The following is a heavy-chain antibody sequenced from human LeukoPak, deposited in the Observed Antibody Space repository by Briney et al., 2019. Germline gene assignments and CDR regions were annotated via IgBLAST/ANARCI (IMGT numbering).Heavy chain of an antibody. CDR2: INPNSGGT. Sequence: ASVKVSCKASGYTFTGYYMHWVRQAPGQGLEWMGWINPNSGGTNYAQKFQGRATMTRDTSISTAYMELSRLRSDDTAVYYCARDPEPYYDYVWGSYLLGFGYWGQGTLVTVSS. J-gene: IGHJ4*02. D-gene: IGHD3-16*02. CDR1: GYTFTGYY. V-gene: IGHV1-2*02. CDR3: ARDPEPYYDYVWGSYLLGFGY.